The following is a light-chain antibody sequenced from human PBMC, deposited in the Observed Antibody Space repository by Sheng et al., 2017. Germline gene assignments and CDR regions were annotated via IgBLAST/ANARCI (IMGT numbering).Light chain of an antibody. CDR2: AAS. CDR3: QQYNSYPLT. V-gene: IGKV1-5*01. CDR1: QSINTW. Sequence: DIQMTQSPSTLPASVGDRVTITCRASQSINTWLAWYRQKPGEAPKSLISAASSLESGVPSRFSGGGSRTDFSLTISSLQPEDFATYYCQQYNSYPLTFGGGTKLEI. J-gene: IGKJ4*01.